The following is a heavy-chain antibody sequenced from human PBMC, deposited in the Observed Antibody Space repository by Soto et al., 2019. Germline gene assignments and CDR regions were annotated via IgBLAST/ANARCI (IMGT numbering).Heavy chain of an antibody. CDR1: GFTFSSYG. D-gene: IGHD4-17*01. J-gene: IGHJ6*02. Sequence: GGSLRLSCAASGFTFSSYGMHWVRQAPGKGLEWVAVIWYDGSNKYYADSVKGRFTISRDNSKNTLYLQMNSLRAEDTAVYYCARESTTGSRAYYYYGMDVWGQGTTVTVSS. CDR3: ARESTTGSRAYYYYGMDV. V-gene: IGHV3-33*01. CDR2: IWYDGSNK.